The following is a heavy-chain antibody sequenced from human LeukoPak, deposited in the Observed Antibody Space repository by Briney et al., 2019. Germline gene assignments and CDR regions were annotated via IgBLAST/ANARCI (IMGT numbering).Heavy chain of an antibody. D-gene: IGHD5-18*01. V-gene: IGHV1-46*01. CDR3: AREFNDGYPDGY. Sequence: ASVKVSCKASGYTFTSYYMHWVRQAPGQGLEWMGIINPSGGSTSYAQKFQGRVTMTRDTSTSTVYMELSSLRSEDTAVYYRAREFNDGYPDGYWGQGTLVTVSS. CDR2: INPSGGST. CDR1: GYTFTSYY. J-gene: IGHJ4*02.